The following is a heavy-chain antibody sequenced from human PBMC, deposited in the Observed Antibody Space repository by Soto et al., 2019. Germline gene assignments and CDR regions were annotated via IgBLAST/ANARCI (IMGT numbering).Heavy chain of an antibody. D-gene: IGHD2-21*02. V-gene: IGHV3-23*01. Sequence: GGSLRLSCSATGFTFSVYAMTWVRQAPGKGLEWVSAVTANGGSTYSADSVKGRFTISRDNSKNTLFLQMNSLRAEDTAVYYCASLGVGDWANYYYYYGMDVWGQGTTVTVSS. CDR1: GFTFSVYA. CDR2: VTANGGST. J-gene: IGHJ6*02. CDR3: ASLGVGDWANYYYYYGMDV.